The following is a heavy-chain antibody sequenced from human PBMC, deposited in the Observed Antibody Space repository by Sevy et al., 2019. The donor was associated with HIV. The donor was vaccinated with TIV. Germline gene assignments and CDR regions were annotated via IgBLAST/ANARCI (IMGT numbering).Heavy chain of an antibody. Sequence: GGSLRLSCAASRFTFSYYTMKWVRQAPGKGLEWVSSISSGSSYISYGESVKGRFTISRDNAKNSLFLQMNSLRAEDTAVYYCARSLDYYDSSGANDYWGQGTLVTVSS. CDR2: ISSGSSYI. D-gene: IGHD3-22*01. J-gene: IGHJ4*02. CDR3: ARSLDYYDSSGANDY. V-gene: IGHV3-21*01. CDR1: RFTFSYYT.